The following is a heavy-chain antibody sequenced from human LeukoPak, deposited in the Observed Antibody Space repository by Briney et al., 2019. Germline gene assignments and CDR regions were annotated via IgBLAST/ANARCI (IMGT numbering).Heavy chain of an antibody. CDR3: ARERTNYGGIDY. V-gene: IGHV4-59*01. D-gene: IGHD1-7*01. CDR2: IHYSGSI. J-gene: IGHJ4*02. CDR1: GGSLSSYY. Sequence: SETLSLTCTVSGGSLSSYYWSWIRQPPGKGLEWIGYIHYSGSIKYNSSLKSRVTISVDTSKNQFSLKLNSVTAADTAVYYCARERTNYGGIDYWGQGTLVTVSS.